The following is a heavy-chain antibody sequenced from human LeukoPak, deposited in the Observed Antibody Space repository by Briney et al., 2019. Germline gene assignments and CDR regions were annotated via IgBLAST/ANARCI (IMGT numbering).Heavy chain of an antibody. CDR2: IDWDDDK. D-gene: IGHD6-19*01. J-gene: IGHJ4*02. CDR1: GFSLSTSGMC. V-gene: IGHV2-70*01. Sequence: RESGPALVNATQTLTLTCTFSGFSLSTSGMCVSWIRQPPGKALEWLALIDWDDDKYFSTSLKTRLTISKDTSKNQVVLTMTNMDPADTATYYCARVPGLSKAVDYWGQGTLVAVSS. CDR3: ARVPGLSKAVDY.